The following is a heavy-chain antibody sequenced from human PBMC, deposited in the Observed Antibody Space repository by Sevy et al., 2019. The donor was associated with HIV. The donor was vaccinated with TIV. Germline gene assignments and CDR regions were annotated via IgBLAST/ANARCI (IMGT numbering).Heavy chain of an antibody. V-gene: IGHV3-23*01. CDR2: ISCSGGST. Sequence: GGSLRLSCAASGFTFSSYAMSWVRQAPGKGLEWVSAISCSGGSTYYADSVKGRFTISRDNSKNTLYLQMNSLRAEDTAVYYCAKVQYYDSSGYYDYWGQGTLVTVSS. D-gene: IGHD3-22*01. J-gene: IGHJ4*02. CDR1: GFTFSSYA. CDR3: AKVQYYDSSGYYDY.